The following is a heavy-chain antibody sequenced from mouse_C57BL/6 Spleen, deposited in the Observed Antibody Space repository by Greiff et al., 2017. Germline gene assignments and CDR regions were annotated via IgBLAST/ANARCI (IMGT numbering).Heavy chain of an antibody. V-gene: IGHV1-80*01. CDR3: ARSYSNYFDD. J-gene: IGHJ2*01. CDR1: GYAFSSYW. CDR2: IYPGDGDT. Sequence: QVQLQQSGAELVKPGASVKISCKASGYAFSSYWMNWVKQRPGKGLEWIGQIYPGDGDTNYNGKFKGKATLTADKSSSTAYMQLSSLTSYDSAVYFCARSYSNYFDDWGKGTTLTVAS. D-gene: IGHD2-5*01.